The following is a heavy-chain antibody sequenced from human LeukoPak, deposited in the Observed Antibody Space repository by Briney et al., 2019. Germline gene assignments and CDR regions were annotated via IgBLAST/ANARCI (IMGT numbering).Heavy chain of an antibody. CDR3: AKAIAVAGRSRPNWFDP. CDR1: GFTFSSYA. J-gene: IGHJ5*02. D-gene: IGHD6-19*01. V-gene: IGHV3-23*01. CDR2: ISGSGGST. Sequence: GGSLRLSCAASGFTFSSYAMSWVRQAPGKGLEWVSAISGSGGSTYYADSVKGRFTISRDNSKNTLYLQMNSLRAEDTAVYYCAKAIAVAGRSRPNWFDPWGQGTLSPSPQ.